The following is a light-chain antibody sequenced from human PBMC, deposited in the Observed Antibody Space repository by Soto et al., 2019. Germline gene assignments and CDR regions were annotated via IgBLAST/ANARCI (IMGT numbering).Light chain of an antibody. CDR3: QQYNSHSPLT. CDR2: KAS. J-gene: IGKJ4*01. V-gene: IGKV1-5*03. CDR1: QSISSW. Sequence: DIQMTQSPSTLSASVGDRVTITCRASQSISSWLAWYQQKPGKAHKLLIYKASSLESGVPSRFSGSGSGTEFTLTISSLQPDDFATYYCQQYNSHSPLTFGGGTKVEIK.